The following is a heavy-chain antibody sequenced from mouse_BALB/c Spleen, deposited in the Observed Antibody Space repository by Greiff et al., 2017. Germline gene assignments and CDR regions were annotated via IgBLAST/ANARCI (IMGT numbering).Heavy chain of an antibody. CDR3: ARDNWGYWYFDV. D-gene: IGHD4-1*01. J-gene: IGHJ1*01. V-gene: IGHV5-6-3*01. CDR1: GFTFSSYG. Sequence: EVQLVESGGGLVQPGGSLKLSCAASGFTFSSYGMSWVRQTPDKRLELVATINSNGGSTYYPDSVKGRFTISRDNAKNTLYLQMSSLKSEDTAMYYCARDNWGYWYFDVWGAGTTVTVSS. CDR2: INSNGGST.